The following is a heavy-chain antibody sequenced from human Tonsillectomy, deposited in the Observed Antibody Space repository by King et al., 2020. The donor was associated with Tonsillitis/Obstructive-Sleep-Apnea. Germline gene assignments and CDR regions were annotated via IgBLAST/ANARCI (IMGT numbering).Heavy chain of an antibody. J-gene: IGHJ5*02. V-gene: IGHV3-53*01. D-gene: IGHD3-10*01. CDR1: GFTVSSSY. Sequence: EVQLVESGGGLIQPGGSLRLSCAASGFTVSSSYMTWVRQAPGKGREWVSVIYSGANTYYADSVKGRFTISSDNSKNTLYLQMNSLRAEDTAVYYCARCRGNTMVQSWGQGTLVTVSS. CDR3: ARCRGNTMVQS. CDR2: IYSGANT.